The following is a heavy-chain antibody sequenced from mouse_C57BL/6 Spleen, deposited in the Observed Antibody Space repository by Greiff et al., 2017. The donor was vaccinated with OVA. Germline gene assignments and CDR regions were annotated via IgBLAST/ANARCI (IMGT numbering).Heavy chain of an antibody. J-gene: IGHJ3*01. CDR1: GYSFTGYY. Sequence: VQLQQSGPELVKPGASVKISCKASGYSFTGYYMNWVKQSPEKSLEWIGEINPSTGGTTYNQKFKAKATLTVDKSSSTAYMQLKGLTSEDSAVYYCAREGFAYWGQGTLVTVSA. V-gene: IGHV1-42*01. CDR2: INPSTGGT. CDR3: AREGFAY.